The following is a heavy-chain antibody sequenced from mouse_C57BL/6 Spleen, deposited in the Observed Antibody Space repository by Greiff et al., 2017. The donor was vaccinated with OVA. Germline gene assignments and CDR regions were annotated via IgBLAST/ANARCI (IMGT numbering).Heavy chain of an antibody. Sequence: QVQLQQPGAELVRPGTSVKLSCKASGYTFTSYWMHWVKQRPGQGLEWIGVIDPTDSYTNYNQKFKGKATLTVDTSSSTAYMQLSSLTSEDSAVYYCARGAQLGRSLDYWGQGTTLTVSS. J-gene: IGHJ2*01. CDR3: ARGAQLGRSLDY. V-gene: IGHV1-59*01. CDR2: IDPTDSYT. D-gene: IGHD4-1*02. CDR1: GYTFTSYW.